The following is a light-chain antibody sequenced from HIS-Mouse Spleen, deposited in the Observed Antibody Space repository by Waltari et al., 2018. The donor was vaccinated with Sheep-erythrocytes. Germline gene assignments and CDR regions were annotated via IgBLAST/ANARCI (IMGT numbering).Light chain of an antibody. V-gene: IGKV1-5*03. CDR1: QSISSW. CDR2: KAS. Sequence: DIQMTQSPSTLSASVGDRVTITCRASQSISSWLAWYQQKPGKAPKILIYKASSLESGVPSRFSGTGSGTEFTLTISSLQADDFATYYCQQYNSYPLTFGGGTKVEIK. CDR3: QQYNSYPLT. J-gene: IGKJ4*01.